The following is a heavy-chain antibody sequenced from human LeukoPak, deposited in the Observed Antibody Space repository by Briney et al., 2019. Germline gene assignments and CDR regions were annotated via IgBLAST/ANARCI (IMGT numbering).Heavy chain of an antibody. J-gene: IGHJ5*02. V-gene: IGHV3-15*01. CDR1: GFTFTNAW. CDR2: IKSKTDGGTS. D-gene: IGHD3-10*01. Sequence: GGSLRLSCAASGFTFTNAWMYWVRQAPGKGLEWIGRIKSKTDGGTSDYAAPVTGRFTISRDDSKSTLYLEMNSLKTEDTGVYYCSTLWYGAWGQGTLVTVSS. CDR3: STLWYGA.